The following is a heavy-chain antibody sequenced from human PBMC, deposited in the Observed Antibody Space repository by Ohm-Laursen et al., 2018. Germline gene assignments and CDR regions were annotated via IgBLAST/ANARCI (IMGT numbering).Heavy chain of an antibody. D-gene: IGHD1-26*01. CDR2: IKSKVDGETT. V-gene: IGHV3-15*01. Sequence: SLRLSCAASEFTFTNAWISWVRQAPGKGLEWVARIKSKVDGETTDYAAPVKGRFTISRDDSKKTLYLQMNSLKTEDTAVYYCSSDSGYKWELRAAGFDFWGQGTMVTVSS. J-gene: IGHJ4*02. CDR1: EFTFTNAW. CDR3: SSDSGYKWELRAAGFDF.